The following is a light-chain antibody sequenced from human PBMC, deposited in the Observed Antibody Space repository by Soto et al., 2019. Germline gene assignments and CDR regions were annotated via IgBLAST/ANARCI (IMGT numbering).Light chain of an antibody. CDR3: QQYNNWPPWT. J-gene: IGKJ1*01. V-gene: IGKV3-15*01. CDR2: GAS. CDR1: QSVSST. Sequence: EIVLTQSPATLSVSPGERATLSCRASQSVSSTLAWYQQKPCQAPRLLLYGASTRATGITARFSGSGSGTEFALTISSLQSEDFAVYYCQQYNNWPPWTFGQGTKVEIK.